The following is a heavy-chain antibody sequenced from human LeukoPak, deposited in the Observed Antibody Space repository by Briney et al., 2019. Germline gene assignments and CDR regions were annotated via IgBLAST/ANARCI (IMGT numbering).Heavy chain of an antibody. D-gene: IGHD3-16*01. CDR2: IRYTWST. J-gene: IGHJ5*02. Sequence: SETLSLTCTVSGGSLSGHYWSWIRQPPGKGLEWIGYIRYTWSTNYNPSLMGRITLAVDTPKNIFSLRLTPVTAADTGVYFFARLHALGAEEFDPLGQGTLVTVSS. CDR3: ARLHALGAEEFDP. CDR1: GGSLSGHY. V-gene: IGHV4-59*11.